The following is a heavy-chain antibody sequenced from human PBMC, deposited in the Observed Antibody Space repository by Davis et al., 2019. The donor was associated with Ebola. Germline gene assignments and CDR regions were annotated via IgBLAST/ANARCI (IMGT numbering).Heavy chain of an antibody. J-gene: IGHJ6*02. D-gene: IGHD6-19*01. CDR3: AREGAGIAVACMDV. Sequence: AASVKVSCKASGGTFSSYAISWVRQAPGQGLEWMGGIIPIFGTANYAQKFQGRVTITRDTSASTAYMELSSLRSEDTAVYYCAREGAGIAVACMDVWGQGTTVTVSS. CDR2: IIPIFGTA. V-gene: IGHV1-69*05. CDR1: GGTFSSYA.